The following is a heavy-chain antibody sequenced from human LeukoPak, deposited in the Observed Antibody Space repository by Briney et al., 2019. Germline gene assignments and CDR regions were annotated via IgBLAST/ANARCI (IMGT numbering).Heavy chain of an antibody. J-gene: IGHJ6*02. CDR2: INPNSGGT. Sequence: ASVKVSCKASGYTFTGYYMHWVRQAPGQGLEWMGWINPNSGGTNYAQKFQGRVTMTRDTSISTAYMKPSRLRSDDTAVYYCARAIVVVPAAIPASAETYYYYGMDVWGQGTTVTVSS. CDR3: ARAIVVVPAAIPASAETYYYYGMDV. V-gene: IGHV1-2*02. CDR1: GYTFTGYY. D-gene: IGHD2-2*01.